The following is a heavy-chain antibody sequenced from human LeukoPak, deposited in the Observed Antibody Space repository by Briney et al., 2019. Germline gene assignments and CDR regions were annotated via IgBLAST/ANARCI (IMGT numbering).Heavy chain of an antibody. CDR2: FDPEDGET. CDR3: ATALQTGTTLSWFDP. V-gene: IGHV1-24*01. D-gene: IGHD1-7*01. J-gene: IGHJ5*02. Sequence: ASVKVSCKVSEYTLTELSMHWVRQAPGKGLEWMGGFDPEDGETIYAQKFQGRVTITEDTSTDTAYMELSSLRSEDTAVYYCATALQTGTTLSWFDPWGQGTLVTVSS. CDR1: EYTLTELS.